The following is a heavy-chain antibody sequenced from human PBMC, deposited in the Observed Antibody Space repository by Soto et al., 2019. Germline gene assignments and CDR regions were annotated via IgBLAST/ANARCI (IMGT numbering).Heavy chain of an antibody. CDR2: ISANGGST. CDR3: AKTKTSSGSWYDNWFDS. Sequence: QTGGSLRLSCTASGFTFGSYAMNWVRQAPGKGLEWVSSISANGGSTYYADSVMGRFTISRDNSENTLYLQMNSLRAEDTAMYYCAKTKTSSGSWYDNWFDSWGQGSLVTVSS. D-gene: IGHD6-19*01. J-gene: IGHJ5*01. CDR1: GFTFGSYA. V-gene: IGHV3-23*01.